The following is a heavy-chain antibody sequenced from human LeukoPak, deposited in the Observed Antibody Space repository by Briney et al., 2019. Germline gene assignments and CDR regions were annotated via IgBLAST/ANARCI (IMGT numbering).Heavy chain of an antibody. V-gene: IGHV3-15*01. J-gene: IGHJ4*02. D-gene: IGHD6-13*01. CDR3: ATGTRRGSSWYWLDY. CDR1: GFTFSDAW. CDR2: IKTRADGGTT. Sequence: GSLRLSCAASGFTFSDAWMNWVRQAPGKGLEWVGRIKTRADGGTTDYAAPVKGRFTISRDDSKTTLYLQMNSLKTEDTAVYYCATGTRRGSSWYWLDYWGQGILVTVSS.